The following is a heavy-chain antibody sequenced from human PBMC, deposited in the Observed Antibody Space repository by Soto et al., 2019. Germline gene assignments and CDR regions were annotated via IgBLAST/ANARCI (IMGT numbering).Heavy chain of an antibody. D-gene: IGHD6-6*01. V-gene: IGHV1-2*04. CDR3: ASARRGGSSSESFDY. Sequence: ASVKVSCKASGYNFTGYFMNWVRQAPGQGLEWMGWINPNTGDTNYAQKFQGWVTMTRDTSISTAYLELNRLKSDDTAVYYCASARRGGSSSESFDYWGQGTLVTVSS. CDR2: INPNTGDT. CDR1: GYNFTGYF. J-gene: IGHJ4*02.